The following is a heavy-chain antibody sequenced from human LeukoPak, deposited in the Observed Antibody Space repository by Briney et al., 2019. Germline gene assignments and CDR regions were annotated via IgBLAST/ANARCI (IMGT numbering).Heavy chain of an antibody. D-gene: IGHD2-2*01. CDR2: IRYDGSNK. V-gene: IGHV3-30*02. CDR1: GFTFSSYG. J-gene: IGHJ4*02. Sequence: GGSLRLSCAASGFTFSSYGMHWVRQAPGKGLEWVAFIRYDGSNKYYADSVKGRFTISRDNAKNSLYLQMNSLRAEDTAVCYCAREARYCSSSSCDYFDYWGQGTLVTVSS. CDR3: AREARYCSSSSCDYFDY.